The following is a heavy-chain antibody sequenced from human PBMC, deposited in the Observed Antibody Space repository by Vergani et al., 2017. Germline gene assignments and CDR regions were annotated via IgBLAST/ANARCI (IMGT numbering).Heavy chain of an antibody. V-gene: IGHV4-30-4*08. J-gene: IGHJ4*02. CDR3: ARAVGQWLVPYYFDY. CDR2: IYYSGST. Sequence: QVQLQESGPGLVKPSQTLSLTCTVSGGSISSGDYYWSWIRQPPGKGLEWIGYIYYSGSTYYNPSLKSRVTISVDTSKNQFSLKLSSVTAADTAVYYCARAVGQWLVPYYFDYWGQGTLVTVSS. D-gene: IGHD6-19*01. CDR1: GGSISSGDYY.